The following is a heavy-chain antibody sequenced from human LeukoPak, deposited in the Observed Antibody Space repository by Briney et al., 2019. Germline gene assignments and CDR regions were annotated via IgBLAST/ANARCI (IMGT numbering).Heavy chain of an antibody. J-gene: IGHJ5*02. D-gene: IGHD6-19*01. V-gene: IGHV3-74*01. CDR2: INSDGRGT. Sequence: GGTLRLSCAASGFTFSTYWMHWVRQAPGKGLVRLSHINSDGRGTSYADSVKGRFTISRDNAKNTLYLEMTSLRAEDTAIYYCASEGDTSGWYHWFDPWGQGTPVTVSS. CDR1: GFTFSTYW. CDR3: ASEGDTSGWYHWFDP.